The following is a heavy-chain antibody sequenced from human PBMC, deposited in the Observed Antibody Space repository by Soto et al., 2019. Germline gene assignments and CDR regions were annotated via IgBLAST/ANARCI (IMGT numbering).Heavy chain of an antibody. J-gene: IGHJ6*02. Sequence: GGSLGLSCAASGFTFSTYALSWVRQAPGKGLEWVSTISGSGSDRYYADSGKGRCTISRDNSRDTVYFEMNSLRAKDTDIYYCAKLQVEGYHTYYGMDVWGQGTTAPAS. D-gene: IGHD5-12*01. CDR2: ISGSGSDR. CDR3: AKLQVEGYHTYYGMDV. CDR1: GFTFSTYA. V-gene: IGHV3-23*01.